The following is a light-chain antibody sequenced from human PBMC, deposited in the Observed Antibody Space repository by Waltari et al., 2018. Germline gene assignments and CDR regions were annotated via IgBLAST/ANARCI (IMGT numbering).Light chain of an antibody. CDR1: TRHIGAYNY. CDR2: DVS. Sequence: QSALTQPASVSGSPGQSITISCAGTTRHIGAYNYLSWYQQPPGKAPKLMIFDVSNRPSGVSNRFSGSKSGNTASLTISGLQAEDEADYYCSSYARSTALLFGGGTRLTVL. CDR3: SSYARSTALL. J-gene: IGLJ2*01. V-gene: IGLV2-14*03.